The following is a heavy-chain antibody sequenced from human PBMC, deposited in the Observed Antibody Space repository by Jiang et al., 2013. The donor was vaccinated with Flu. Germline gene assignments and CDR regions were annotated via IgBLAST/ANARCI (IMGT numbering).Heavy chain of an antibody. CDR1: GGTFSSYA. CDR2: IIPIFGTS. D-gene: IGHD5-18*01. Sequence: SGAEVKKPGSSVKVSCKASGGTFSSYAFSWVRQAPGQGLEWMGGIIPIFGTSNYAQKFQGRLTITADESADESTSTAYMELTGLRSEDTAVYYCARGGRWIQLWLHSLRRGPGTLVTVSS. CDR3: ARGGRWIQLWLHSLR. J-gene: IGHJ4*02. V-gene: IGHV1-69*01.